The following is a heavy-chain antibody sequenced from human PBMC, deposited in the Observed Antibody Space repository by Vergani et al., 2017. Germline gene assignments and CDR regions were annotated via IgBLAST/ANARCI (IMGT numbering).Heavy chain of an antibody. CDR1: GFTFDDYA. D-gene: IGHD6-13*01. V-gene: IGHV3-9*01. J-gene: IGHJ4*02. Sequence: EVQLLESGGGLVQPGRSLRLSCAASGFTFDDYAMHWVRQAPGKGLEWVSGISWNSGSIGYADSVKGRFTISRDNAKNSLYLQMNSLRAEDTALYYCAKEGSWSHPRFDYWGQGTLVTVSS. CDR2: ISWNSGSI. CDR3: AKEGSWSHPRFDY.